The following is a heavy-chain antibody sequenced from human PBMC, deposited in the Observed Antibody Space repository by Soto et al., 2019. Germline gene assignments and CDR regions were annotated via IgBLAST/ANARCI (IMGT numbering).Heavy chain of an antibody. CDR3: ARTGEVPAAMFYYYYYMDV. CDR1: GFTFSSYS. D-gene: IGHD2-2*01. Sequence: LRLSCAASGFTFSSYSMNWVRQAPGKGLEWVSYISSSSSTIYYADSVKGRFTISRDNAKNSLYLQMNSLRAEDTAVYYCARTGEVPAAMFYYYYYMDVWGKGTMVTVSS. CDR2: ISSSSSTI. J-gene: IGHJ6*03. V-gene: IGHV3-48*01.